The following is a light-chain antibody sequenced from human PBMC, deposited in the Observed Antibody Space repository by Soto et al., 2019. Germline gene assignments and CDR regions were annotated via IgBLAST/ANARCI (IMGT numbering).Light chain of an antibody. CDR2: DVT. Sequence: QSVLTQPRSVSGSPGQSVTISCTGTSSDVGGYNYVSWYQQHPGRAPKFMIYDVTKRPSGVPDRFSGSKSGNTASLTISGLQVEVEADYYCCSYAGSYFVFGTGTKLTVL. CDR3: CSYAGSYFV. J-gene: IGLJ1*01. CDR1: SSDVGGYNY. V-gene: IGLV2-11*01.